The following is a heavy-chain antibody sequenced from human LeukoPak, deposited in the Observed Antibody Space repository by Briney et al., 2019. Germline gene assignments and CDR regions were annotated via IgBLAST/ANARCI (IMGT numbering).Heavy chain of an antibody. V-gene: IGHV1-2*06. D-gene: IGHD6-19*01. Sequence: ASVKVSCKASGYTFTGYYMHWVRQAPGQGLEWMGRINPNSGGTNYAQKLQGRVTMTTDTSTSTAYMELRSLRSDDTAVYYCASLGYSSGWYSASAFDIWGQGTMVTVSS. J-gene: IGHJ3*02. CDR3: ASLGYSSGWYSASAFDI. CDR1: GYTFTGYY. CDR2: INPNSGGT.